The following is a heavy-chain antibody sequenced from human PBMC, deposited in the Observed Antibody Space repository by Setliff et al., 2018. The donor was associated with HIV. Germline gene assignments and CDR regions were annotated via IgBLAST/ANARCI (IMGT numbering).Heavy chain of an antibody. CDR3: ARRRYDFWSGYYPYYMDV. J-gene: IGHJ6*03. Sequence: GGSLRLSCAASGFAFSTYEMNWVRQAPGKGLEWVAYISSSDSTIYYADSVKGRFTISRDNAKNSLYLQMNSLRAEDTAVYYCARRRYDFWSGYYPYYMDVWGKGTTVTVSS. D-gene: IGHD3-3*01. V-gene: IGHV3-48*03. CDR1: GFAFSTYE. CDR2: ISSSDSTI.